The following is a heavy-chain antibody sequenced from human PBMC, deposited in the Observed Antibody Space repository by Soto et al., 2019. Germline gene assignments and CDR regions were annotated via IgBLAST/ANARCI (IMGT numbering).Heavy chain of an antibody. V-gene: IGHV4-30-4*01. CDR2: IYYSGST. Sequence: SETLSLTCTVSGGSISSGDYYWSWIRQPPGKGLEWIGYIYYSGSTYYNPSLKSRVTISVDTSKNQFSLKLSSVTAADTAVYYCAREFLFATVVTTEAFDIWGQGTMVTVSS. J-gene: IGHJ3*02. CDR1: GGSISSGDYY. CDR3: AREFLFATVVTTEAFDI. D-gene: IGHD4-17*01.